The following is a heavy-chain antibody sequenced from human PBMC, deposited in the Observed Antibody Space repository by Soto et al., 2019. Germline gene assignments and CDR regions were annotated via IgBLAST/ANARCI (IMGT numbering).Heavy chain of an antibody. D-gene: IGHD6-13*01. V-gene: IGHV1-3*01. Sequence: QVQLVQSGAEVKKPGASVKVSCKASGYTFTSYAMHCVRQAPGQRLEWMGWINAGNGNTKYSQKFQGRVTITRDTSASTAYMELSSLRSEDTAVYYCARLRYSSSWYYYYGMDVWGQGTTVTVSS. CDR3: ARLRYSSSWYYYYGMDV. CDR2: INAGNGNT. J-gene: IGHJ6*02. CDR1: GYTFTSYA.